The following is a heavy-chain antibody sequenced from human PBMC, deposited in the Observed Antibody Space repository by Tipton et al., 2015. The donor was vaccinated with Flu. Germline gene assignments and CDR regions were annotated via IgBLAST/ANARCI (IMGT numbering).Heavy chain of an antibody. CDR1: GYTFTSYY. D-gene: IGHD5/OR15-5a*01. V-gene: IGHV1-46*01. CDR3: ARERVSVTSAFDI. J-gene: IGHJ3*02. Sequence: QVQLVQSGAEVKKPGASVKVSCKASGYTFTSYYMHWVRQAPGQGLEGMGIINPRGGSTSYAQKFQGRVTMTRDTTQITVYMGLSSLNSEDPAVYYCARERVSVTSAFDIWGQGKMVTVSP. CDR2: INPRGGST.